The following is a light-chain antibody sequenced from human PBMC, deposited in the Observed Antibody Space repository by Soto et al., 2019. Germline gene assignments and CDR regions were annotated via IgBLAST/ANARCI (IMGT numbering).Light chain of an antibody. V-gene: IGKV1-5*03. CDR2: RAS. Sequence: DIQMTQSPSTLSASVGDRVTITCRASQSISIWLAWYQQKPGKAAKLLIYRASTLESTVPSRFSGSGAGTEFTLTISSLQPDDFATYYCQQYSTYWTFGQGTKVEIK. J-gene: IGKJ1*01. CDR3: QQYSTYWT. CDR1: QSISIW.